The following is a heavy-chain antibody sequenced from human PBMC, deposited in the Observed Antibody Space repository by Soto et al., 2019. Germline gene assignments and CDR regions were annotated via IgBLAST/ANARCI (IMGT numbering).Heavy chain of an antibody. V-gene: IGHV1-24*01. CDR3: VTYSGPPYYYYFYIDV. CDR1: GYTLTELS. J-gene: IGHJ6*03. Sequence: ASVKVSCKVSGYTLTELSMHKVRPAPGNGLEWMEGFDHEEGKKIYAQKFQGRLTMTEDTSTDTAYMELSSLRSEDTAVYYCVTYSGPPYYYYFYIDVWGKGTRVTLSS. D-gene: IGHD5-12*01. CDR2: FDHEEGKK.